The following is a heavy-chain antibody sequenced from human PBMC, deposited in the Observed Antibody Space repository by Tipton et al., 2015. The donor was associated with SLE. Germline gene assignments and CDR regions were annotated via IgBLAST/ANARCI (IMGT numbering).Heavy chain of an antibody. CDR1: GFIFSSSW. V-gene: IGHV3-7*01. CDR3: AKGGWYPDS. J-gene: IGHJ5*01. Sequence: SLRLSCAASGFIFSSSWMSWVRQAPGKGLEWVAYIKQDGSETYYVDSVKGRFTISRDNAKNSLYLQMNSLRAEDTAVYYCAKGGWYPDSWGQGTLVTVSS. D-gene: IGHD6-19*01. CDR2: IKQDGSET.